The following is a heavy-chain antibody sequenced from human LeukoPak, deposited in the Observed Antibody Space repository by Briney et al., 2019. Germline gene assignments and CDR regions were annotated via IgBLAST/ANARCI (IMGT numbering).Heavy chain of an antibody. CDR3: ARDRTGYGNYYFDS. Sequence: SVMVSCKASGDTVRKYAIGWVRQAPGQGLEWIGGIISTYGASNSAQKFQGRVTLTTDESANTAYMELRSLRSQDTAVYYCARDRTGYGNYYFDSWGQGTTVTVSS. CDR1: GDTVRKYA. CDR2: IISTYGAS. D-gene: IGHD5-18*01. V-gene: IGHV1-69*05. J-gene: IGHJ4*02.